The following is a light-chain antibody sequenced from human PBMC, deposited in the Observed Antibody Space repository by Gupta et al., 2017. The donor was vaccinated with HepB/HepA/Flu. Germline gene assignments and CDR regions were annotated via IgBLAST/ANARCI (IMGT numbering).Light chain of an antibody. CDR1: QGVSRS. Sequence: EIVLTQSPATLSLSPWERATLSCRASQGVSRSLAWYQHKPGQAPRLLIYDAFIRATGIPARFSGSGSGTDFTLTISSLEPEDFAVYYCQQRSNWPRTFSQGTKVEIK. V-gene: IGKV3-11*01. J-gene: IGKJ1*01. CDR2: DAF. CDR3: QQRSNWPRT.